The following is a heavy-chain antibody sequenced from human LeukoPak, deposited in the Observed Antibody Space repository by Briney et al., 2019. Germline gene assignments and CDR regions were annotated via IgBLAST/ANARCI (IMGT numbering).Heavy chain of an antibody. D-gene: IGHD3-10*01. J-gene: IGHJ4*02. Sequence: GGSLRLSCAASGFTFSNAWMSWVRQAPGKGLEWVGRIKSKTDGGTTDYAAPVKGRFTISRDDSKNTLYLQMNSLKTEDTAVYYCTTDRGVRGAIIDYWGQGTLVTVSS. CDR2: IKSKTDGGTT. V-gene: IGHV3-15*01. CDR3: TTDRGVRGAIIDY. CDR1: GFTFSNAW.